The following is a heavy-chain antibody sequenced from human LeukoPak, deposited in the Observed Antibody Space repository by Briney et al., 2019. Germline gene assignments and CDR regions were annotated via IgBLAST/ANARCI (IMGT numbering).Heavy chain of an antibody. J-gene: IGHJ5*02. CDR3: AGQGGIIVVVPAALGFDP. D-gene: IGHD2-2*01. V-gene: IGHV4-39*01. Sequence: TSETLSLTCTVSGGSISSSSYYWGWIRQPPGKGLEWIGSIYYSGSTYYNPSLKSRATISVDTSKNQFSLKLSSVTAADTAVYYCAGQGGIIVVVPAALGFDPWGQGTLVTVSS. CDR1: GGSISSSSYY. CDR2: IYYSGST.